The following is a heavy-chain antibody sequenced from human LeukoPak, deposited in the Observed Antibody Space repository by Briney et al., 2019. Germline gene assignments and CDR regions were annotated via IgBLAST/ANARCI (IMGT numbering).Heavy chain of an antibody. Sequence: SVKVSCKASGGTFSSYAISWVRQAPGQGLEWMGRIIPILGIANYAQKFQGRVTITADKSTSTAYMELSSLRSEDTAVYYCAREEAVFDAFDIWGQGTMVTVSS. D-gene: IGHD1-14*01. CDR1: GGTFSSYA. CDR2: IIPILGIA. CDR3: AREEAVFDAFDI. J-gene: IGHJ3*02. V-gene: IGHV1-69*04.